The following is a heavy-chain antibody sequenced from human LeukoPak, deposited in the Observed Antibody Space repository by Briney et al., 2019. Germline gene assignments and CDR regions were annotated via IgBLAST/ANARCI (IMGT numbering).Heavy chain of an antibody. CDR3: ARQTVGVTGVGIAGVLDS. CDR2: LYLAGNT. Sequence: GGSLRLSCVASGLTIGSRYMNWVRQAPGKGLEWVSALYLAGNTYYADSVRGRFTISRDNSKNTLYLQVNNLRVEDTAVYYCARQTVGVTGVGIAGVLDSWGQGALVTVSS. D-gene: IGHD3-16*01. J-gene: IGHJ4*02. V-gene: IGHV3-53*01. CDR1: GLTIGSRY.